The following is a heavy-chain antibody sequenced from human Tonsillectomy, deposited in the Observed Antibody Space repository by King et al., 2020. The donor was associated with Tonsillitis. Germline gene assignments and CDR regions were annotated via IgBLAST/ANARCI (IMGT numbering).Heavy chain of an antibody. CDR2: IYTSGST. CDR3: ARGSSAYRGGFDY. Sequence: LQLQESGPGLVKPSQTLSLTCTVTGVSISSGNYYWSWIRQPAGKGLEWIGRIYTSGSTNYNPSLKSRVTMSLDTSKTQFSLNLSSVTAADTAVYYCARGSSAYRGGFDYWGQGTLVTVSS. J-gene: IGHJ4*02. V-gene: IGHV4-61*02. D-gene: IGHD5-12*01. CDR1: GVSISSGNYY.